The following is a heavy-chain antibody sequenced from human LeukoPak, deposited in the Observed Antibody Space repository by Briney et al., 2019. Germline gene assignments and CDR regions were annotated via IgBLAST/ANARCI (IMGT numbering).Heavy chain of an antibody. V-gene: IGHV4-34*01. CDR2: INHSGST. Sequence: SETLSLTCAVYGGSFSGYYWSWIRQPPGKGLEWIGEINHSGSTNYNPSLKSRVTISVDTSKNQFSLKLSSVTAADTAVYYCASFIAAAGTPGYWGQGTLVTVSS. CDR3: ASFIAAAGTPGY. D-gene: IGHD6-13*01. CDR1: GGSFSGYY. J-gene: IGHJ4*02.